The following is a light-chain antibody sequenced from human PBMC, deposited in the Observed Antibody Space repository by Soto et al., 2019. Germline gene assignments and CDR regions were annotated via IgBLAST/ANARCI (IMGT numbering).Light chain of an antibody. V-gene: IGKV3-20*01. CDR2: ETS. CDR1: QSFSSSY. Sequence: EIVWTQSPGTLSFAPGERATPSCRASQSFSSSYLAWYQRKPGQAPRLLIYETSSRATGIPDRFSGSGSQTDFTLTISRLEPEDFAVYYCQQYGTSPRTFGQGTKVDIK. CDR3: QQYGTSPRT. J-gene: IGKJ1*01.